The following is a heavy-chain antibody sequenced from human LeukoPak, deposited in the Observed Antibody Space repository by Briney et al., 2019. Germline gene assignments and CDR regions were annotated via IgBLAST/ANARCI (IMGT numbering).Heavy chain of an antibody. CDR2: INPSGGST. CDR3: ARGRWGRITMIEPADY. V-gene: IGHV1-46*01. Sequence: ASVKVSCKASGYTFTGYYMHWVRQAPGQGLEWMGIINPSGGSTSYAQKFQGRVAMTRDMSTSTVYMELSSLRSEDTAVYYCARGRWGRITMIEPADYWGQGTLVTVSS. J-gene: IGHJ4*02. CDR1: GYTFTGYY. D-gene: IGHD3-22*01.